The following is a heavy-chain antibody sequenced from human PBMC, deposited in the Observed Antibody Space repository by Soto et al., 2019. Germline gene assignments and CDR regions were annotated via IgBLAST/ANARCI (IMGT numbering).Heavy chain of an antibody. V-gene: IGHV1-3*04. CDR2: INTGNGNT. J-gene: IGHJ5*02. CDR1: GYTFNSYA. Sequence: ASVKVSCKASGYTFNSYAMHWVRQAPGQRLEWMGWINTGNGNTKYSQKFQGRVTITRDTSASTAYMELSSLRSEDTAVYYCARDGGSYYYGLKWFDPWGQGTLVTVSS. CDR3: ARDGGSYYYGLKWFDP. D-gene: IGHD3-10*01.